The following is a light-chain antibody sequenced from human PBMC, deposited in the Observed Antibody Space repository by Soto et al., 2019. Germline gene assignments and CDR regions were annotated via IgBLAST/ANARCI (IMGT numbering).Light chain of an antibody. CDR3: QAWDSSTVV. Sequence: SYELTQPPSVSVSPGQTASITCSGDKLGDNYASWYQQRPGQPPVLVIYQNTKRPSGIPDRFSGSNSGNTATLTISGTQAMDEADYYCQAWDSSTVVFGGGTQLTVL. CDR1: KLGDNY. V-gene: IGLV3-1*01. CDR2: QNT. J-gene: IGLJ2*01.